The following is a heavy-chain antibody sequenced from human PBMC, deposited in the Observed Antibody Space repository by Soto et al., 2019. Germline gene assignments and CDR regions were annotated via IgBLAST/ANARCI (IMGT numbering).Heavy chain of an antibody. CDR2: IYYSGST. Sequence: PSETLSLTCTVSGGSISSYYWSWIRQPPGKGLEWIGYIYYSGSTNYNPSLKSRVTISVDTSKNQFSLKLSSVTAADTAVYYCARHGYFDWLAGLDAFDIWGQGTMVTVSS. CDR1: GGSISSYY. CDR3: ARHGYFDWLAGLDAFDI. D-gene: IGHD3-9*01. J-gene: IGHJ3*02. V-gene: IGHV4-59*08.